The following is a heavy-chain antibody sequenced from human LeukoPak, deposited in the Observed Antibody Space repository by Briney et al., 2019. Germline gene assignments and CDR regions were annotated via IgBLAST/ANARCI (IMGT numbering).Heavy chain of an antibody. CDR1: GFTFSSYW. D-gene: IGHD3-10*01. CDR2: IKQDGSQK. Sequence: PAGSLTLSCAASGFTFSSYWMSWVRQAPWKGLEWVANIKQDGSQKYHVDSVKGRFTISRDNAKNSLYLQMNSLRAEDTAVYYCARLSGSGPNTVYYFDYWGQGTLVTVSS. V-gene: IGHV3-7*01. J-gene: IGHJ4*02. CDR3: ARLSGSGPNTVYYFDY.